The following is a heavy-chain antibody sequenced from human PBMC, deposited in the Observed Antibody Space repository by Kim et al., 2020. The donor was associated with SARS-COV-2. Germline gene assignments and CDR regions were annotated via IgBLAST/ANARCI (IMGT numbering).Heavy chain of an antibody. CDR2: INHSGST. Sequence: SETLSLTCAVYGGSFSGYYWSWIRQPPGKGLEWIGEINHSGSTNYNPSLKSRVTISVDTSKNQFSLKLSSVTAADTAVYYCATQYYDILTGYLDYYYYYGMDVWGQGTTVTVSS. CDR3: ATQYYDILTGYLDYYYYYGMDV. CDR1: GGSFSGYY. D-gene: IGHD3-9*01. V-gene: IGHV4-34*01. J-gene: IGHJ6*02.